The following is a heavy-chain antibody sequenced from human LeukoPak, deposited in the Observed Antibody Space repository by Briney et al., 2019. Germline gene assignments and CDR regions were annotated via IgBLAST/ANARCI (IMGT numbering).Heavy chain of an antibody. CDR3: VRREAGGSNSWFYFDY. V-gene: IGHV3-74*01. D-gene: IGHD6-13*01. CDR2: ISSDGSKS. Sequence: PGRSLRLSCAASGFSFSIYWMHWVRQAPGGGLVWVSLISSDGSKSGYADSVKGRFTISRDNAKNTVYLQMNSLSAEDTAMYYCVRREAGGSNSWFYFDYWGQGTLVSVSP. CDR1: GFSFSIYW. J-gene: IGHJ4*02.